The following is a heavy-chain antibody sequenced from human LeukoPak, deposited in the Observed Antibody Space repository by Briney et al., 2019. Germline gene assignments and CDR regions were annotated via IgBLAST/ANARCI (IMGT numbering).Heavy chain of an antibody. CDR2: ISGSGSYT. CDR3: AKDPPEGDYTLFFDP. V-gene: IGHV3-23*01. Sequence: GGTLRLSCAASGFTFNTYGMTWVRHIPGKGLELVSGISGSGSYTYYADSVKGRFTISRDNSRNTLYLQMNSLRPEDTAVYYCAKDPPEGDYTLFFDPWGQGTRVTVSS. D-gene: IGHD4-11*01. CDR1: GFTFNTYG. J-gene: IGHJ5*02.